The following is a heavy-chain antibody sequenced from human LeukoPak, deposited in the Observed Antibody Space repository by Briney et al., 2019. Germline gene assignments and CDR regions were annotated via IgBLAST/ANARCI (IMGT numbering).Heavy chain of an antibody. D-gene: IGHD3-16*02. CDR1: GVSISSYY. CDR3: AKGVEIMITFGGVIVREIFDP. J-gene: IGHJ5*02. CDR2: IYYSGST. Sequence: SETLSLTCTVSGVSISSYYWSWIRQPPGKGLEWIGYIYYSGSTNYNPSLKSRVTISVDTSKNQFSLKLSSVTAADTAVYYCAKGVEIMITFGGVIVREIFDPWGQGTLVTVSS. V-gene: IGHV4-59*01.